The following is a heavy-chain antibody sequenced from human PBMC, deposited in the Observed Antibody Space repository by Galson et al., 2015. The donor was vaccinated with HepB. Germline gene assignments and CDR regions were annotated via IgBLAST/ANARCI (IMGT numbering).Heavy chain of an antibody. D-gene: IGHD3-3*01. CDR3: ARLRQYYDFWSDNVWFDP. Sequence: QSGAEGKKPGESLKISCKGSGYSFTSYWIGWVRQMPGKGLEWMGIIYPGDSDTRYSPSFQGQVTISADKSISTAYLQWSSLKASDTAMYYCARLRQYYDFWSDNVWFDPWGQGTLVAVSS. V-gene: IGHV5-51*01. CDR1: GYSFTSYW. CDR2: IYPGDSDT. J-gene: IGHJ5*02.